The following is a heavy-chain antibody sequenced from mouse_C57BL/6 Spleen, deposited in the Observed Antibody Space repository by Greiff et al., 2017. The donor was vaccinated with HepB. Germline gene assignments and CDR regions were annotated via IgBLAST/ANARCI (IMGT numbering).Heavy chain of an antibody. J-gene: IGHJ3*01. Sequence: EVQLQQSGPGLVKPSQSLSLTCSVTGYSITSGYYWNWIRQFPGNKLEWMGYISYDGSNNYNPSLKNRISITRDTSKNQFFLKLNSVTTEDTATYYCARAGDYGRAYWGQGTLVTVSA. CDR1: GYSITSGYY. V-gene: IGHV3-6*01. CDR2: ISYDGSN. D-gene: IGHD2-4*01. CDR3: ARAGDYGRAY.